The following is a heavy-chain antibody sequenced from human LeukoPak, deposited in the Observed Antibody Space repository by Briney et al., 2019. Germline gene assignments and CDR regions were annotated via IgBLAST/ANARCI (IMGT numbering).Heavy chain of an antibody. CDR2: ISGSGGTT. D-gene: IGHD1-1*01. CDR1: GFTFSTYA. J-gene: IGHJ5*02. Sequence: PGGSLRLSCAASGFTFSTYAMSWVRQAPGKGLEWVSAISGSGGTTYYADSVKGRFTISRDNSKKTLYLQINSLRAEDTAVYYCAKDSFALEPRNWFDPWGQGTLVTVSS. V-gene: IGHV3-23*01. CDR3: AKDSFALEPRNWFDP.